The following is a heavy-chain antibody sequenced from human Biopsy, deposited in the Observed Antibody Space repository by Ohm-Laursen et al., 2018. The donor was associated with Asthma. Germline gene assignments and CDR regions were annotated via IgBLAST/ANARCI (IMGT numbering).Heavy chain of an antibody. Sequence: SVKVSCKSSGDSFSNYAISWVRQAPGQGLEWMGGLIPVLGTPDHAQMFEGRVTITADESTSTAYMELSSLSSEDTAVYYCTRGYSGSDRIVYYYSGLEVWGQGTTVTVSS. D-gene: IGHD5-12*01. V-gene: IGHV1-69*13. CDR1: GDSFSNYA. CDR3: TRGYSGSDRIVYYYSGLEV. J-gene: IGHJ6*02. CDR2: LIPVLGTP.